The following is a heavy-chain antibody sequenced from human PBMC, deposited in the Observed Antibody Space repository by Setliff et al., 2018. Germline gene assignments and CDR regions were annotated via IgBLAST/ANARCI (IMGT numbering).Heavy chain of an antibody. Sequence: GGSLRLSCAASGFTFGDFAMTWVRQAPGKGLEWVSGIGGRGISTYYADSVKGRFIISRDNSENTLYLQMNSLRAEDTALYYCARERDGYSATPHWAYWGQGTLVTVSS. J-gene: IGHJ4*02. D-gene: IGHD5-18*01. CDR3: ARERDGYSATPHWAY. CDR2: IGGRGIST. CDR1: GFTFGDFA. V-gene: IGHV3-23*01.